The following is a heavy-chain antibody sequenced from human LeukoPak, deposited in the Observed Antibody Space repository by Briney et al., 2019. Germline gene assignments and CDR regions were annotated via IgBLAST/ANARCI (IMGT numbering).Heavy chain of an antibody. CDR2: IYSSGYT. CDR3: ARGEHSVDS. J-gene: IGHJ4*02. CDR1: GGAIRSHY. D-gene: IGHD1/OR15-1a*01. Sequence: PSKTLSLTCTVSGGAIRSHYWNWIRQPAGKGLEWIGRIYSSGYTNDNPFLKSRITMSVDMSKNQFSLRLNSVTAADTAVYYCARGEHSVDSWGQGMLVTVSS. V-gene: IGHV4-4*07.